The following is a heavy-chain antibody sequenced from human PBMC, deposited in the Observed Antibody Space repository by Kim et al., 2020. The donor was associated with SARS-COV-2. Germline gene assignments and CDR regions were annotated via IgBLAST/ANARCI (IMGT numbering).Heavy chain of an antibody. Sequence: SGPTLVNPTQTLTLTCTFSGFSLSTSGMCVSWIRQPPGKALEWLARIDWDDDKYYSTSLKTRLTISKDTSKNQVVLTMTNMDPVDTATYYCARMPASIVAADSWGQGTLVTVSS. V-gene: IGHV2-70*11. CDR3: ARMPASIVAADS. CDR1: GFSLSTSGMC. CDR2: IDWDDDK. J-gene: IGHJ5*01. D-gene: IGHD6-13*01.